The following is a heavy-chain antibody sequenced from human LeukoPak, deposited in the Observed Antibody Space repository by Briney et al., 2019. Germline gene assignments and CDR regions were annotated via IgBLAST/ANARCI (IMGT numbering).Heavy chain of an antibody. D-gene: IGHD3-10*01. CDR1: GYTFTSYG. CDR3: ARDVPYYYGSGTDSAIDY. J-gene: IGHJ4*02. Sequence: GASVKVSCKASGYTFTSYGISWVRQAPGQGLEWMGWISAYNGNTNYAQKLQGRVTMTTDTSTSTAYMELRSLRSDVTAVYYCARDVPYYYGSGTDSAIDYWGQGTLVTVSS. CDR2: ISAYNGNT. V-gene: IGHV1-18*01.